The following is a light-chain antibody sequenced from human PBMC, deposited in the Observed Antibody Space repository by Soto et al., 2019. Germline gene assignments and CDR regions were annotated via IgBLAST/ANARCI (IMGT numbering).Light chain of an antibody. CDR2: GAS. CDR1: QTVSSIS. J-gene: IGKJ1*01. Sequence: IVLTPCPGTISLSPGERAILSCRSSQTVSSISLAWYQQNPGQAPRLLIFGASTRAAGFPDRFSGSGSGTDFSLTISRLEPEYFAFYYCQQYGSSPRTFGQR. V-gene: IGKV3-20*01. CDR3: QQYGSSPRT.